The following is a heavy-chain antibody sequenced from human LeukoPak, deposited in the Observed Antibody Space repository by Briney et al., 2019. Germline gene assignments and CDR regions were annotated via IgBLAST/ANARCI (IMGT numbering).Heavy chain of an antibody. V-gene: IGHV4-59*01. CDR2: IFYSGSS. J-gene: IGHJ4*02. CDR3: ARAHTSNWYMDY. CDR1: GGSISSYY. Sequence: KPSETPSLTCSVSGGSISSYYWSWIRQPPGKGLEWIGYIFYSGSSNYNPSLKSRVTMSVDTSENQLSLKLRSVTAADTALYYCARAHTSNWYMDYWGQGTLVTVSS. D-gene: IGHD6-13*01.